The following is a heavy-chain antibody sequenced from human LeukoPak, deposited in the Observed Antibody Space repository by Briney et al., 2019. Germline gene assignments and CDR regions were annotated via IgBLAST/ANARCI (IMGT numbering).Heavy chain of an antibody. Sequence: GGSLRLSCAASGFTFSSYWMHWARQAPGKGLVWVSRVKGDGSFTNYADSVYGRFTVSRDNAKNTLYLHMHSLRAEDTAVYYCVRDGDDFNFDYWGQGSLVTVSS. CDR2: VKGDGSFT. CDR1: GFTFSSYW. V-gene: IGHV3-74*01. J-gene: IGHJ4*02. D-gene: IGHD5-24*01. CDR3: VRDGDDFNFDY.